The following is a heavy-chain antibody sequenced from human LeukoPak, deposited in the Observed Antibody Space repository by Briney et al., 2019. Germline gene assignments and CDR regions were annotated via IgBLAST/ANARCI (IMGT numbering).Heavy chain of an antibody. CDR1: GITFSSFG. CDR2: IWFDGSNE. D-gene: IGHD4-11*01. CDR3: ARDSPVTAGPFDP. V-gene: IGHV3-33*01. J-gene: IGHJ5*02. Sequence: GGSLRLSCVASGITFSSFGMHWVRRAPGKGLEWVAFIWFDGSNEYYTDSVKGRFTISRDNSKKTLYLQMNSLRAEDTAVYYCARDSPVTAGPFDPWGQGTLVTVSS.